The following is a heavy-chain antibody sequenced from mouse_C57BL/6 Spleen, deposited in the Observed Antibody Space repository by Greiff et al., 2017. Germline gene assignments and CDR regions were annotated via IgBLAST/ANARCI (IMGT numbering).Heavy chain of an antibody. J-gene: IGHJ4*01. Sequence: VKLVESGPGLVQPSQSLSITCTVSGFSLTSSGVHWVRQSPGKGLEWLGVIWSGGSTDYNAAFISRLSISKDNAKSQVFFKMNSLQADDTAIYYCARKITTVVAWAMDYWGQGTSVTVS. CDR3: ARKITTVVAWAMDY. D-gene: IGHD1-1*01. V-gene: IGHV2-2*01. CDR2: IWSGGST. CDR1: GFSLTSSG.